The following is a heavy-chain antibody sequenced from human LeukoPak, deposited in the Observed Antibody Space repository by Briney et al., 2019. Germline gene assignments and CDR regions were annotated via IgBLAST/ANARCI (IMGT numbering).Heavy chain of an antibody. CDR3: ARDLVGATPFDY. J-gene: IGHJ4*02. Sequence: ASVKVSCKPSGYTFTSYYMHWVRQAPGQGLEWMGIINPSGGSTSYAQKFQGRVTMTRDTSTSTVYMELGSLRSEDTAVYYCARDLVGATPFDYWGQGTLVTVSS. CDR1: GYTFTSYY. D-gene: IGHD1-26*01. CDR2: INPSGGST. V-gene: IGHV1-46*01.